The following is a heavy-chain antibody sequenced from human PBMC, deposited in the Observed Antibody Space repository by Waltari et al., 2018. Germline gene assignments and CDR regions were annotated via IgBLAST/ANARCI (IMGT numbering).Heavy chain of an antibody. CDR1: GYTFTSYA. Sequence: QVQLVQSGAEVKKPGASVQVYCKASGYTFTSYAMHWVRQAPGQRLEWMGGINAGNGNTKDSQQFQGRVTITRDTSASTAYMELSSLRSEDMAVYYCARETTAAFDYWGQGTLVTVSS. V-gene: IGHV1-3*03. J-gene: IGHJ4*02. CDR3: ARETTAAFDY. CDR2: INAGNGNT. D-gene: IGHD2-2*01.